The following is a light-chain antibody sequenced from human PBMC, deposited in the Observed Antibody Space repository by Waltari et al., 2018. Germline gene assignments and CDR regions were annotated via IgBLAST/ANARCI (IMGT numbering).Light chain of an antibody. Sequence: QSALAQPAYVSCSPGQSITISCTGTRSDVGGYNYVPWYQQHPGKAPKLMIYDVTKRPSGVSTRISGSKSSNTAFLTSSGLQAEDEADYYCSSFTSSSTLRVFGGGTKLTVL. V-gene: IGLV2-14*01. J-gene: IGLJ3*02. CDR1: RSDVGGYNY. CDR3: SSFTSSSTLRV. CDR2: DVT.